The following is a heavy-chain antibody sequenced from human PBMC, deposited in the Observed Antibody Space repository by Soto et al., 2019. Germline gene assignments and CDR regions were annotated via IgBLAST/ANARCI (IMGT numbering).Heavy chain of an antibody. CDR1: GFIFRNYA. D-gene: IGHD4-17*01. CDR3: ARDDYGKYYLDY. CDR2: ISYDGTSI. Sequence: QVQLVESGGGVVQPGRSLRLSWAASGFIFRNYAMHWVRQAPGKGLEWVAIISYDGTSIYYADSVKGRFTISRDNSKNTLCLQMSSLRAEDTATYYCARDDYGKYYLDYWGQGTLVTVSS. J-gene: IGHJ4*02. V-gene: IGHV3-30-3*01.